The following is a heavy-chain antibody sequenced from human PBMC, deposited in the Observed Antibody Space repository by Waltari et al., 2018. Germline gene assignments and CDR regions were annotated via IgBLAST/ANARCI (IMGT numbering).Heavy chain of an antibody. CDR2: VWPDGGKK. CDR1: GFPFSSYG. V-gene: IGHV3-33*01. D-gene: IGHD6-19*01. Sequence: QVQLVESGGGVVQPGRSLSLSCAASGFPFSSYGMHWLRQAPGKGLEWVALVWPDGGKKYYEDSVKGRFTISRDNSNNMLSLQMSSLRAEDTAVYYCARVAVPGTFFFDYWGQGTLVTVSS. CDR3: ARVAVPGTFFFDY. J-gene: IGHJ4*02.